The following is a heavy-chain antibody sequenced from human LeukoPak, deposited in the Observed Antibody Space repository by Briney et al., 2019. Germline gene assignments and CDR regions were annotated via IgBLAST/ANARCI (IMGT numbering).Heavy chain of an antibody. CDR2: INHSGST. Sequence: SETLSLTCAVYGGSFSGYYWSWIRQPPGKGLEWIGEINHSGSTNYNPSLKSRVTISVDTSKNQFSLKLSSVTAADTAVYYCAIGGGSYHFDYWGQGTLVTVSS. CDR1: GGSFSGYY. V-gene: IGHV4-34*01. J-gene: IGHJ4*02. CDR3: AIGGGSYHFDY. D-gene: IGHD1-26*01.